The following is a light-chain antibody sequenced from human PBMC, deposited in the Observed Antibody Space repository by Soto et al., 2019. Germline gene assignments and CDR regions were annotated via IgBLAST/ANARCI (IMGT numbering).Light chain of an antibody. CDR2: DAS. J-gene: IGKJ5*01. V-gene: IGKV3-11*01. CDR3: QQRRYWQVT. CDR1: RSVSSY. Sequence: EIVLTQSPVTLSLSPGERATLSCRASRSVSSYLAWYQQRPGQAPRLLIYDASNRATGIPARFSGSGSGTDFTLTISSLEPEDFAIYYCQQRRYWQVTFGQGTRLEIK.